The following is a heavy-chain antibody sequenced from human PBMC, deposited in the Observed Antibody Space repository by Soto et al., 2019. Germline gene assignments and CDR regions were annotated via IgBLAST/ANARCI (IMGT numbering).Heavy chain of an antibody. CDR2: IRSKANSYAT. V-gene: IGHV3-73*01. Sequence: GGSLRLSCAASGFTFSGSAMHWVRQASGKGLEWVGRIRSKANSYATAYAASVKGRFTISRDDSKNTAYLQMNSLKTEDTAVYYCANAYDYIWGSYRHFDYWGKETLVTVPS. CDR1: GFTFSGSA. D-gene: IGHD3-16*02. J-gene: IGHJ4*02. CDR3: ANAYDYIWGSYRHFDY.